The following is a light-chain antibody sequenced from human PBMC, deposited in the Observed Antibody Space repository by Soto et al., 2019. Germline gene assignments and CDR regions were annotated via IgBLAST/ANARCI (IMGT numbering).Light chain of an antibody. Sequence: QSVLTQPASVSGSPGQSITISCTGTSSDVGGLNYVSWYQHHPGNAPKLIIYEVTYWPSGVSDRFSGSKSDNTASLTISGLQTEDEADYFCSSFTISSTWVFGGGTKLTVL. CDR2: EVT. CDR1: SSDVGGLNY. J-gene: IGLJ3*02. CDR3: SSFTISSTWV. V-gene: IGLV2-14*01.